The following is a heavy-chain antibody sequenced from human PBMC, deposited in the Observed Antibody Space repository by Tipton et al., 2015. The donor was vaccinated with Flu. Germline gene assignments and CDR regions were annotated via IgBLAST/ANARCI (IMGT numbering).Heavy chain of an antibody. Sequence: QLVQSGAEVKKPGASVKVSCKASGYTFTSYGISWVRQAPGQGLEWMGWISAYNGNTNYAQKLQGRVTMTTDTSTSTAYMELRSLRSDDTAVYYCARALWSNFWSGYIERYGMDVWGQGTTVTVSS. D-gene: IGHD3-3*01. CDR2: ISAYNGNT. J-gene: IGHJ6*02. V-gene: IGHV1-18*01. CDR3: ARALWSNFWSGYIERYGMDV. CDR1: GYTFTSYG.